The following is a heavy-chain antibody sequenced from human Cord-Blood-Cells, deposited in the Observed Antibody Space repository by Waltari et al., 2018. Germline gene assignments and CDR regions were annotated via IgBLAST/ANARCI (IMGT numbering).Heavy chain of an antibody. D-gene: IGHD6-6*01. CDR1: GYTFTGYS. CDR2: INPNSGGT. CDR3: ARVDYSSSSRWFDP. V-gene: IGHV1-2*02. Sequence: QVQLVQSGAEVKKPGASVKVSCKASGYTFTGYSMYWVRQAPGQGLEWMGWINPNSGGTNYAQKFQGRVTMTRDTSISTAYMELSRLRSDDTAVYYCARVDYSSSSRWFDPWGQGTLVTVSS. J-gene: IGHJ5*02.